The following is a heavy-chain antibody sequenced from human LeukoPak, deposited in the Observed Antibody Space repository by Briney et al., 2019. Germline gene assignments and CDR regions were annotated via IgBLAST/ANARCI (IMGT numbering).Heavy chain of an antibody. J-gene: IGHJ4*02. V-gene: IGHV4-31*03. CDR1: GDSITSGGYY. CDR3: ARDVLR. Sequence: SETLSLTCTVSGDSITSGGYYWTWIRPRPGKGLEWIGYIYKTGSTYYNPSLKSRVTMSVDTSRNQFSLKLNSVTAADTAVYYCARDVLRWGQGTLVTVSS. CDR2: IYKTGST.